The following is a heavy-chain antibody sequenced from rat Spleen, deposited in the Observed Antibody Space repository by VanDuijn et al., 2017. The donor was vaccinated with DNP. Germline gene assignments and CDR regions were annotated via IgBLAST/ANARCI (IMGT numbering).Heavy chain of an antibody. V-gene: IGHV3-1*01. CDR1: GYSITTNY. J-gene: IGHJ2*01. CDR3: ARWGDYFDY. Sequence: EVQLQESGPGLVKPSQSLSLTCSVTGYSITTNYWGWIRKFPGNKMEYIGHISYSGSTHYNPSLKSRISITRDTSNNQVFLQLNSVTTEDTATYYCARWGDYFDYWGQGVMVTVSS. CDR2: ISYSGST.